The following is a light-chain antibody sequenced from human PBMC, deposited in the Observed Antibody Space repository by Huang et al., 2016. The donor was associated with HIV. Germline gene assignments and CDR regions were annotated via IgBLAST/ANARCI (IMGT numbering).Light chain of an antibody. Sequence: EIVLTQSPATLSLSPGERATLSCRASQSVNSYLGWYQQKPGQSPRLLIYDASNRATGIPARFSGSGSGTDFTLTISSLEPEDFAVYYCQQRSNWYTFGQGTKLEIK. CDR3: QQRSNWYT. CDR2: DAS. V-gene: IGKV3-11*01. CDR1: QSVNSY. J-gene: IGKJ2*01.